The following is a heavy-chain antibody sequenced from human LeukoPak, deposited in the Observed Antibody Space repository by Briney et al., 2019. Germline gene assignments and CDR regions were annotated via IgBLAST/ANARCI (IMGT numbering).Heavy chain of an antibody. CDR2: IIPIFGTA. Sequence: ASVKVSCKASGYTFTSYYMHWVRQAPGQGLEWMGGIIPIFGTANYAQKFQGRVTITAGKSTSTAYMELSSLRSEDTAVYYCARIQDYYDSSGYQAHYFDYWGQGTLVTVSS. CDR1: GYTFTSYY. CDR3: ARIQDYYDSSGYQAHYFDY. V-gene: IGHV1-69*06. D-gene: IGHD3-22*01. J-gene: IGHJ4*02.